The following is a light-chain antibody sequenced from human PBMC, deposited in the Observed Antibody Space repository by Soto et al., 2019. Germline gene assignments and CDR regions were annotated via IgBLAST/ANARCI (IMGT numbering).Light chain of an antibody. J-gene: IGKJ1*01. V-gene: IGKV1-5*03. Sequence: DIQMTQSPSTLSASVGDRVTITCRASQSISSWLAWYQQRPGKAPKLLIYKASNLESGVPSRFSGSGSGTELTLTISSLHPDDFATYYCQQYYTYQWTFGPGTKVDIK. CDR1: QSISSW. CDR2: KAS. CDR3: QQYYTYQWT.